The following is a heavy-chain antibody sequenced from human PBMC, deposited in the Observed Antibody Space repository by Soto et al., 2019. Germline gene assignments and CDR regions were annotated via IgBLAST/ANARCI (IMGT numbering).Heavy chain of an antibody. J-gene: IGHJ4*02. CDR1: GFTFSGYA. V-gene: IGHV3-23*01. CDR3: AKNRGRVIPSWHFDY. CDR2: IHGGGNSA. Sequence: EVQLLESGGDLVQPGRSLRLSCAASGFTFSGYAMSWVRQAPGKGLEWVSVIHGGGNSAYYADSVKGRFTISRDNSKNTLYLQMSSLRGEDTAVYYCAKNRGRVIPSWHFDYWGQGTLVTVSS. D-gene: IGHD2-21*01.